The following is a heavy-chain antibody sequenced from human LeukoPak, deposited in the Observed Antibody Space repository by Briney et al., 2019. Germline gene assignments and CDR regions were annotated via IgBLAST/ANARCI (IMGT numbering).Heavy chain of an antibody. CDR1: GGSISSSSYY. CDR3: ARERGFGPHWPHFDY. CDR2: IYYSGST. J-gene: IGHJ4*02. Sequence: SETLSLTCTVSGGSISSSSYYWGWIRRPPGKGLEWIGSIYYSGSTYYNPSLKSRVTISVDTSKNQFSLKLSSVTAADTAVYYCARERGFGPHWPHFDYWGQGTLVTVSS. D-gene: IGHD3-10*01. V-gene: IGHV4-39*07.